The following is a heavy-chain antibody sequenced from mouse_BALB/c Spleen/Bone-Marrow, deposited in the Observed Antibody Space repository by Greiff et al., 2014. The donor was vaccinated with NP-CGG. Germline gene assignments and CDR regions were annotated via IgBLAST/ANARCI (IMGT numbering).Heavy chain of an antibody. J-gene: IGHJ3*01. CDR1: GYSFTDYF. CDR3: GNYGNAY. CDR2: INPYNGDT. D-gene: IGHD2-1*01. V-gene: IGHV1-37*01. Sequence: EVQLQQSGPELVKPGASVKISCKASGYSFTDYFMNWVKQSHGKSLEWIGRINPYNGDTFYNQKFKGKATLTVDKSSSTAHMELLSLTSEDSAVYYCGNYGNAYWGQGTLVTVSA.